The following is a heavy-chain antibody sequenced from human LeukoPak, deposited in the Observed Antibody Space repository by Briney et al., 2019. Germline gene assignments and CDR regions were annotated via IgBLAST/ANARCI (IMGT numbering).Heavy chain of an antibody. CDR2: IYTSGST. Sequence: PSETLSLTCTVSGGSISSYYWSWIRQPAGKGLEWIGRIYTSGSTNYNPSLKSRVTMSVDTSKNQFSLKLSSVTAADTAVYYCARDGECSSTSCYEDWFDPWGQGTLVTVSS. D-gene: IGHD2-2*03. J-gene: IGHJ5*02. CDR3: ARDGECSSTSCYEDWFDP. CDR1: GGSISSYY. V-gene: IGHV4-4*07.